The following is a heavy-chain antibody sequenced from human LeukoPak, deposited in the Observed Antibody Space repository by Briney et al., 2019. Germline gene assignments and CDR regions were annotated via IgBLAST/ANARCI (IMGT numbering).Heavy chain of an antibody. CDR3: ARVGDSGSYFRQFDS. V-gene: IGHV1-2*02. CDR1: GYTFTSYG. D-gene: IGHD1-26*01. Sequence: ASVKVSCKASGYTFTSYGISWVRQAPGQGLEWMGCINPNSGDTIFAQKFQGRVTMTRDTPISTAYMELSSLRSDDTAVYYCARVGDSGSYFRQFDSWGQGTLVTVSS. CDR2: INPNSGDT. J-gene: IGHJ4*02.